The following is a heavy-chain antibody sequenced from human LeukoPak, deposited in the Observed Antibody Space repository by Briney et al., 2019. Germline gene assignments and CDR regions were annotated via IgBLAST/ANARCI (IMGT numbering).Heavy chain of an antibody. J-gene: IGHJ5*02. CDR2: IYYSGST. CDR1: GGSISSSSYY. Sequence: SETLSLTCTVSGGSISSSSYYWGWLRQPPRTGLEWIGSIYYSGSTYYNPSLKSRVTISVDTSKNQFSLKLSSVTAADTAVYYCARDNSVEDTAWWFDPWGQGTLVTVSS. V-gene: IGHV4-39*07. CDR3: ARDNSVEDTAWWFDP. D-gene: IGHD4-23*01.